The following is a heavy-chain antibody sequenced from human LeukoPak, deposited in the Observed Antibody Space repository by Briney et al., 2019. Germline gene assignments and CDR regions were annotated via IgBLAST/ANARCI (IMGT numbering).Heavy chain of an antibody. CDR2: IYSGGNT. D-gene: IGHD3-10*01. CDR3: ARDSGPPNGMGV. Sequence: GGSLRLSCAASGFTVSSDYMSWVRQAPGKGLEWVSTIYSGGNTYYADSVKGRFTISRDNSKNTLYLQVNSLRAEDTAVYYCARDSGPPNGMGVWGQGTTVTISS. CDR1: GFTVSSDY. V-gene: IGHV3-66*02. J-gene: IGHJ6*02.